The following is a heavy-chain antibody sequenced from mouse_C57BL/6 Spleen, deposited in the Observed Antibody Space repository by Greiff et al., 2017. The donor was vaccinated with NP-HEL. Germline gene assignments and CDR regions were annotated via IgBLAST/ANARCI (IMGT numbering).Heavy chain of an antibody. CDR3: ASSGGYYAMDY. D-gene: IGHD3-1*01. CDR1: GFTFSDYG. CDR2: ISSGSSTI. J-gene: IGHJ4*01. Sequence: EVMLVESGGGLVKPGGSLKLSCAASGFTFSDYGMHWVRQAPEKGLEWVAYISSGSSTIYYADTVKGRFTISRDNAKNTLFLQMTSLRSEDTAMYYCASSGGYYAMDYWGQGTSVTVSS. V-gene: IGHV5-17*01.